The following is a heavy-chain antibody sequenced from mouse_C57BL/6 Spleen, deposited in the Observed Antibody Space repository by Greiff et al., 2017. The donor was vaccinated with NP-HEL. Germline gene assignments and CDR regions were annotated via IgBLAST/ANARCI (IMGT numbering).Heavy chain of an antibody. CDR2: IYPGDGDT. CDR1: GYAFSSSW. Sequence: QVQLQQSGPELVKPGASVKISCKASGYAFSSSWMNWVKQRPGKGLEWIGRIYPGDGDTKYNGKFKGKATLTADKSSSTAYMQLSSLTSEDSAVYFCARWGLLRAMDYWGQGTSVTVSS. CDR3: ARWGLLRAMDY. V-gene: IGHV1-82*01. D-gene: IGHD1-1*01. J-gene: IGHJ4*01.